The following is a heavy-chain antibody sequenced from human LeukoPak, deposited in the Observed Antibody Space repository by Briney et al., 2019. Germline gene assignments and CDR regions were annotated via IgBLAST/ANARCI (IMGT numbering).Heavy chain of an antibody. V-gene: IGHV1-18*01. J-gene: IGHJ5*02. Sequence: ASVKVCCKASGYTFTSYGISWVRQAPGQGLEWMGWISAYNGNTNYAQKLQGRVTMTTDTSTSTAYMELRSLRSDDTAVYYCARDSLWFGELFPFDPWGQGTLVTVSS. CDR2: ISAYNGNT. CDR3: ARDSLWFGELFPFDP. D-gene: IGHD3-10*01. CDR1: GYTFTSYG.